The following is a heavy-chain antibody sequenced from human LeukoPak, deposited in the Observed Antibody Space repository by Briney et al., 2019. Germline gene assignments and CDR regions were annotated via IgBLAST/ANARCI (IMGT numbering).Heavy chain of an antibody. CDR2: IYYSGST. Sequence: PSETLSLTCTVSGGSISSYYWSWIRQPPGKGLEWIGYIYYSGSTNYNPSLKSRVTISVDTSKNQFSLKLSSVTAADTAVYYCARLEGPRGYFDYWGQGTLATVSS. D-gene: IGHD3-10*01. V-gene: IGHV4-59*08. CDR3: ARLEGPRGYFDY. J-gene: IGHJ4*02. CDR1: GGSISSYY.